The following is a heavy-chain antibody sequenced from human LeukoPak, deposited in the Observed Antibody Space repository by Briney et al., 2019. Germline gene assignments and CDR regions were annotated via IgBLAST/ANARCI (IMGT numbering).Heavy chain of an antibody. Sequence: PSETLSLTCTVSGGSISSGGYYWSWIRQPPGKGLEWIGYIYHSGSTYYNPSLKSRVTISVDRSKNQFSLKLSSVTAADTAVYYCASVEDLEYSSSSRAFDIWGQGTMVTVSS. V-gene: IGHV4-30-2*01. CDR3: ASVEDLEYSSSSRAFDI. D-gene: IGHD6-6*01. CDR2: IYHSGST. J-gene: IGHJ3*02. CDR1: GGSISSGGYY.